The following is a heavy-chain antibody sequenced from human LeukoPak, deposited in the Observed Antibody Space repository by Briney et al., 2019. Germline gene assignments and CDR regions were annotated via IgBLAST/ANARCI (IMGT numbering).Heavy chain of an antibody. D-gene: IGHD6-13*01. Sequence: SETLSLTCTASGGSISSSPYYWGWIRQPPGKGLEWIGSIYYSGSTYYNPSLKSRVTISVDTSKNQFSLKLSSVTAADTAVYYCARLSNWYGVYWGQGTLVTVSS. V-gene: IGHV4-39*01. CDR2: IYYSGST. J-gene: IGHJ4*02. CDR3: ARLSNWYGVY. CDR1: GGSISSSPYY.